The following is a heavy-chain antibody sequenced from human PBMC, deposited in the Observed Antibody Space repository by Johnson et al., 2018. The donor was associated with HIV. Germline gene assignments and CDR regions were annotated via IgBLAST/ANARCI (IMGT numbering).Heavy chain of an antibody. D-gene: IGHD3-3*02. CDR1: GFTFSDYY. CDR2: IKLDGSDK. CDR3: ARAQLIFPKNAFDI. J-gene: IGHJ3*02. Sequence: EVQLVESGGGLVKPGGSLRLSCAASGFTFSDYYMSWIRQAPGKGLEWVANIKLDGSDKYYVDSVKGRFTIYRDNTKNSVYLLMNNLRVEDTAVYYCARAQLIFPKNAFDIWGQGTMVTVSS. V-gene: IGHV3-7*01.